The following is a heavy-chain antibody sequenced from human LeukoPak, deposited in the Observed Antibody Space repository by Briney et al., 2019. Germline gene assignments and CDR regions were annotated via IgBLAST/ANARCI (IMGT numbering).Heavy chain of an antibody. CDR1: GGTFSSYA. Sequence: RASVKVSCKASGGTFSSYAISWVRQALGQGLEWMGGIIPIFGTANYAQKFQGRVTITTDESTSTAYMELSSLRSEDTAVYYCARELGNYFDYWGQGTLVTVSS. CDR2: IIPIFGTA. CDR3: ARELGNYFDY. D-gene: IGHD7-27*01. J-gene: IGHJ4*02. V-gene: IGHV1-69*05.